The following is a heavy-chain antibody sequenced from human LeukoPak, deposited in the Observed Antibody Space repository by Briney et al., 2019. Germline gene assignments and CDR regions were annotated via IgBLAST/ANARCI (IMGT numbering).Heavy chain of an antibody. V-gene: IGHV3-7*01. CDR2: IKQDGSEK. CDR1: GFTFSNYW. CDR3: ARDSRVWGSYRYSGWFDP. Sequence: GGSLRLSCAASGFTFSNYWMGWVRQAPGKGLEWVANIKQDGSEKRYVDPVKGRFTISRDNAKNSLYLQMNSLRAEDTAVYYCARDSRVWGSYRYSGWFDPWGQGTLVTVSS. J-gene: IGHJ5*02. D-gene: IGHD3-16*02.